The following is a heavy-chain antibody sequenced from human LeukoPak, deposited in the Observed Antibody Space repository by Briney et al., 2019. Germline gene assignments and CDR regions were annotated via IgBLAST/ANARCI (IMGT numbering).Heavy chain of an antibody. D-gene: IGHD1-26*01. J-gene: IGHJ4*02. Sequence: PSGTLSLTCAVYGGSFSGYYWSWIRQPPGKGLEWIGEINHSGSTNYNPSLKSRVTISVDTSKNQFSLKLSSVTAADTAVYYCARAPRRGSPIGLDYWGQGTLVTVSS. V-gene: IGHV4-34*01. CDR1: GGSFSGYY. CDR2: INHSGST. CDR3: ARAPRRGSPIGLDY.